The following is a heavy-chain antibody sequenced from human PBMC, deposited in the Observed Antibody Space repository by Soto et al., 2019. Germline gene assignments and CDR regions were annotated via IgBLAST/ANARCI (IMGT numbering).Heavy chain of an antibody. V-gene: IGHV3-21*06. J-gene: IGHJ4*02. Sequence: GGSLRLSCAASGYTFTRYSMNWVRQAPGKGPEWVSSISSTTNYIYYGDSMKGRFTISRDNAKNSLYLEMNSLRAEDTAVYYCARESEDLTSNFDYWGQGTLVTVSS. CDR1: GYTFTRYS. CDR3: ARESEDLTSNFDY. CDR2: ISSTTNYI.